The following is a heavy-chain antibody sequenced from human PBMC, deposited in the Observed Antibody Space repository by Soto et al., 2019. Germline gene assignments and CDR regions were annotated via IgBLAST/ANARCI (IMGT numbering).Heavy chain of an antibody. Sequence: QVQLVQSGAEVKKPGASVNVSCKAYGSTFTSHYMHWVRQAPGQGLEWMGIINPSDGSTTHAQKFQGRVTMTRDTSTSTVYMELSSLRSEDTAVYYCTKAGRSDFDYWGQGTLVTVSS. CDR3: TKAGRSDFDY. J-gene: IGHJ4*02. CDR1: GSTFTSHY. V-gene: IGHV1-46*03. CDR2: INPSDGST.